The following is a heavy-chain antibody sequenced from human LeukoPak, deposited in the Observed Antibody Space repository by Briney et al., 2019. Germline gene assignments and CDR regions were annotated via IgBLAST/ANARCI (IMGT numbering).Heavy chain of an antibody. CDR1: GYSISSGYY. Sequence: SETLSLTCTVSGYSISSGYYWGWIRQPPGKGLEWIGSIYHSGSTYYNPSLKSRVTISVDTSKNQFSLKLSSVTAADTAVYYCATLNCSGGSCYSTDYYGMDVWGQGTTVTVSS. CDR2: IYHSGST. D-gene: IGHD2-15*01. J-gene: IGHJ6*02. V-gene: IGHV4-38-2*02. CDR3: ATLNCSGGSCYSTDYYGMDV.